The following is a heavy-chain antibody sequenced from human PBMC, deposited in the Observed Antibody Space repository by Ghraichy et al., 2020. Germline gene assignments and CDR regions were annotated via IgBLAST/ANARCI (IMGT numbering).Heavy chain of an antibody. J-gene: IGHJ3*02. CDR2: IRSKAYGGTT. CDR1: GFTFGDYA. D-gene: IGHD3-3*01. V-gene: IGHV3-49*03. CDR3: TKDATEWQYESDAFDI. Sequence: GGSLRLSCTASGFTFGDYAMSWFRQAPGKGLEWVGFIRSKAYGGTTEYAASVKGRFTISRDDSKSIAYLQMNSLKTEDTAVYYCTKDATEWQYESDAFDIWGQGTMVTVSS.